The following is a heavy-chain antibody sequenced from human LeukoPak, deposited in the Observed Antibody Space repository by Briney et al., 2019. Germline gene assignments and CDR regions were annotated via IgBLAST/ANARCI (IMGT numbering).Heavy chain of an antibody. D-gene: IGHD6-19*01. CDR3: ARYLGLEAVAGDYYYYYYMDV. J-gene: IGHJ6*03. CDR1: GFTVRSNY. V-gene: IGHV3-53*01. CDR2: IYSGGST. Sequence: GGSLRLSCAASGFTVRSNYMCWVRQAPGKGLEWVSVIYSGGSTYYADSVKGRFTISRDNSKNTLYLPMNSLRTEDTAVYYCARYLGLEAVAGDYYYYYYMDVWGKGTTVTVSS.